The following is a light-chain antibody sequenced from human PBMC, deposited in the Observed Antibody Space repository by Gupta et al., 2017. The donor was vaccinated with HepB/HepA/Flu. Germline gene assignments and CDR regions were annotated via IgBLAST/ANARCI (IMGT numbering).Light chain of an antibody. CDR2: DAS. V-gene: IGKV1-33*01. Sequence: MTQSPSSLSASVGDRVTITCQASQDIYNNLNWYQQKPGEAPKLLIDDASKRATGVPSRFSGSGTGKDFTATSNRQQPEDIATYYRQQDDDLPTFGHGTKVNIK. J-gene: IGKJ3*01. CDR1: QDIYNN. CDR3: QQDDDLPT.